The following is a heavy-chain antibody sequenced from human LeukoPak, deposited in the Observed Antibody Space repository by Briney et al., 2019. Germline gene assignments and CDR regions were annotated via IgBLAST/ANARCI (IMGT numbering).Heavy chain of an antibody. CDR2: INHSGST. CDR1: GGSFSGYY. J-gene: IGHJ3*02. CDR3: ARQRDTASVGAFDI. Sequence: PSETLSLTCAVYGGSFSGYYWSWIRQPLGKGLEWIGEINHSGSTNYNPSLKSRVTISVDTSKNQFSLKLSSVTAADTALYYCARQRDTASVGAFDIWGQGTMVTVSS. V-gene: IGHV4-34*01. D-gene: IGHD5-18*01.